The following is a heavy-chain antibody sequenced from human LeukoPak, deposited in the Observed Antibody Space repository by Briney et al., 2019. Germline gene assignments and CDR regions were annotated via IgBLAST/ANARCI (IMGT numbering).Heavy chain of an antibody. CDR1: GGTFSSYA. CDR2: ISAYNGNT. J-gene: IGHJ5*02. CDR3: ARDLETGTAFDP. D-gene: IGHD1-1*01. Sequence: VASLKVSCKASGGTFSSYAISWVRQAPGQGLEWMGWISAYNGNTNYAQKLQGRVTMTTDTSTSTAYIELRSLRSDDTAVYYCARDLETGTAFDPWGQGTLVTVSS. V-gene: IGHV1-18*01.